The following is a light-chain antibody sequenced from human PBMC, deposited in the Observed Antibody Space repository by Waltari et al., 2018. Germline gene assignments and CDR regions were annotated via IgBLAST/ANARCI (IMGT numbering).Light chain of an antibody. CDR3: GSYRSGSIFL. Sequence: QSALTQPPSMSKSLGQSVTISCTGTSSDIGDYNVFSWYQQHSGTAPRLLIYEVTKRPSGVSDRFSGSKSGNTASLTISGLQAEDEADYYCGSYRSGSIFLFGGGTRLTVL. V-gene: IGLV2-18*02. CDR1: SSDIGDYNV. CDR2: EVT. J-gene: IGLJ2*01.